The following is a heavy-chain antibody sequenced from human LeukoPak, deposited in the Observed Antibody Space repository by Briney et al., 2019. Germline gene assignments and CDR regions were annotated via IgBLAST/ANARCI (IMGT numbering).Heavy chain of an antibody. CDR2: INPSGGST. D-gene: IGHD6-13*01. Sequence: ASVKVSCKASGYTFTNYYMHWVRQAPGQGLEWMGIINPSGGSTTYAQKFQGRVTMTRDTSTSTVYMELSSLRSEDTAVYYCARFCVLRLHGYSSSWYLFRHPALDWYFDLWGRGTLVTVSS. CDR3: ARFCVLRLHGYSSSWYLFRHPALDWYFDL. V-gene: IGHV1-46*01. CDR1: GYTFTNYY. J-gene: IGHJ2*01.